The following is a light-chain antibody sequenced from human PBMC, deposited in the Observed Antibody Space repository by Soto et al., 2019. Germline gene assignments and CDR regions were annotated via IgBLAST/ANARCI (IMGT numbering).Light chain of an antibody. CDR3: QQYDKLPPT. Sequence: FQMSQSASSLTACVGDRVNKTCQASQDISNYLNWYQQRPGKAPKLLIYDASNLETGVPSRFSGSGSGTDFTFTISSLQPEDIATYYCQQYDKLPPTFGQGTRLEIK. V-gene: IGKV1-33*01. CDR1: QDISNY. CDR2: DAS. J-gene: IGKJ5*01.